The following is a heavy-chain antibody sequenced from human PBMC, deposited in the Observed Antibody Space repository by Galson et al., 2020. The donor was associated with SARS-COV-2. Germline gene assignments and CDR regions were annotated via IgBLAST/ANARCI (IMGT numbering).Heavy chain of an antibody. CDR1: GFTFSNYW. D-gene: IGHD2-15*01. J-gene: IGHJ5*02. Sequence: GGSLRLSCEASGFTFSNYWMHWVRQAPGKGLVWVSRINSDETTTIYADSVKGRFTISRDNAKNTLYLQMNSLRAEDTAVYYCAILGVVVAATPRKTLAHPNWFDPWGQGTLVTVSS. CDR2: INSDETTT. CDR3: AILGVVVAATPRKTLAHPNWFDP. V-gene: IGHV3-74*01.